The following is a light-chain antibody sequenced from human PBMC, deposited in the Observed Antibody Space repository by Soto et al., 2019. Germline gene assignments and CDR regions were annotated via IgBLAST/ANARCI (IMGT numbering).Light chain of an antibody. Sequence: DIQMTQSPSTLSAFVGDTVTITCRASQSIDTWLAWHQQKPGRAPKLLISKASALESGVPSRFSGSGSGTDFTLTIRDVQPDDFATYYCQQYNSYPWTFGQGTKVDIK. CDR2: KAS. J-gene: IGKJ1*01. CDR3: QQYNSYPWT. V-gene: IGKV1-5*03. CDR1: QSIDTW.